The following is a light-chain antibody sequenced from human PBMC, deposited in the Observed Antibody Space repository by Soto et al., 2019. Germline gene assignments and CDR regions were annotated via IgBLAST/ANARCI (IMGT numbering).Light chain of an antibody. CDR2: LNSDGSH. V-gene: IGLV4-69*01. J-gene: IGLJ1*01. Sequence: QPVLTQSPSASASLGASVKLTCTLSSGHSSYAIAWHQQQPEKGPRYLMKLNSDGSHSKGDGIPDRFSGPSSGAERYLIISSLQSEDEADYYCQTWGTGIHVFGTGTKLTV. CDR3: QTWGTGIHV. CDR1: SGHSSYA.